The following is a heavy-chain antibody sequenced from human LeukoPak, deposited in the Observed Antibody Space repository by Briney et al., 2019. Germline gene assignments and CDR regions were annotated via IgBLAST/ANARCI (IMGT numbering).Heavy chain of an antibody. CDR3: TRHQSIVGDAFDI. D-gene: IGHD1-26*01. Sequence: GGSLRLSCAASGFTFRVATIHWIRQASGKGLEWVGRIRSNADTYATAYVASVKGRFTIYRDDSTNTAYLQMNSLKIEDTAVYSCTRHQSIVGDAFDIWGQGTMVTVSS. CDR1: GFTFRVAT. J-gene: IGHJ3*02. V-gene: IGHV3-73*01. CDR2: IRSNADTYAT.